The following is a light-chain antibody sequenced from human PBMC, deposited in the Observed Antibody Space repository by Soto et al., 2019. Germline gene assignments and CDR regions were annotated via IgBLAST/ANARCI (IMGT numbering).Light chain of an antibody. CDR2: DAS. Sequence: EIVLTQSPATLSLSPGERAALSCRASQSVGSHLAWYQQKPCQPPRLLIYDASNRATGIPARFSGSGSGTDFTLTISSLEPEDFAVYYCQHRTNWPPVTFGQGTRLEIK. J-gene: IGKJ5*01. CDR3: QHRTNWPPVT. CDR1: QSVGSH. V-gene: IGKV3-11*01.